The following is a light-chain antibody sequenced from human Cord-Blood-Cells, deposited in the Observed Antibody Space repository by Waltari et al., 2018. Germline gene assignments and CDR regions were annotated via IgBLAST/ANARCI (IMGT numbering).Light chain of an antibody. CDR2: DVS. V-gene: IGLV2-14*01. Sequence: QSALTQPASVSGSPGQSITISCTGTSSDAGGYNYVSWYQQHPGKAPTLMIYDVSKRPSGVSNRFSGSKSGNTASLTISGLQAEDEADYYCSSYTSSNTLVFGGGTKLTVL. CDR1: SSDAGGYNY. CDR3: SSYTSSNTLV. J-gene: IGLJ3*02.